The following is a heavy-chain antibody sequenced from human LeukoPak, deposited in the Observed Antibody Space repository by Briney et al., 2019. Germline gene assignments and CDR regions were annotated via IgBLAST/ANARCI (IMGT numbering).Heavy chain of an antibody. CDR1: GITLSDHY. D-gene: IGHD5-18*01. CDR2: ITTGGRTM. Sequence: PGGSLRLSCAASGITLSDHYMSWIRQAPGKGPEWVSYITTGGRTMYYADSVRGRFTTSGDNAKNSLYLQMNSLRADDTAVYFCARIHRSNWFDPWGQGTLVTVSS. CDR3: ARIHRSNWFDP. J-gene: IGHJ5*02. V-gene: IGHV3-11*01.